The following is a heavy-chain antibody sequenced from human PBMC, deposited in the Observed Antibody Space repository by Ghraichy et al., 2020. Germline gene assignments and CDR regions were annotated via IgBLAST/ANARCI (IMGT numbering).Heavy chain of an antibody. CDR2: ISSSSSYI. Sequence: LSLTCAASGFTFSSYSMNWVRQAPGKGLEWVSSISSSSSYIYYADSVKGRFTISRDNAKNSLYLQMNSLRAEDTAVYYCARPGSGELWFGESYDAFDIWGQGTMVTVSS. J-gene: IGHJ3*02. V-gene: IGHV3-21*01. CDR3: ARPGSGELWFGESYDAFDI. CDR1: GFTFSSYS. D-gene: IGHD3-10*01.